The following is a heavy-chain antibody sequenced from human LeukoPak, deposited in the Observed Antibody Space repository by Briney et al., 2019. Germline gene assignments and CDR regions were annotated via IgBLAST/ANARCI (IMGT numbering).Heavy chain of an antibody. J-gene: IGHJ4*02. D-gene: IGHD1-26*01. CDR3: ARLYSGSPDY. CDR2: ISYSGST. CDR1: GGSISSSSYY. V-gene: IGHV4-39*01. Sequence: PSETLSLTCTVSGGSISSSSYYWGWIRQPPGKGLEWIGSISYSGSTYYNPSLKSRVAISVDTSNNQFSLKLGSVTAADTALYYCARLYSGSPDYWGQGTLVTVSS.